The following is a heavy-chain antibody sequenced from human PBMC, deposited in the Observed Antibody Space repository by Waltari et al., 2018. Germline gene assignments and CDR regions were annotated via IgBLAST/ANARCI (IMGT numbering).Heavy chain of an antibody. D-gene: IGHD3-16*01. CDR2: IYYSGST. CDR3: ARGATDVPLGFDI. CDR1: GGSISSGDYY. V-gene: IGHV4-30-4*08. Sequence: QVQLQESGPGLVKPSQTLSLTYTVSGGSISSGDYYWSWIRQPPGKGLEWIGYIYYSGSTYYNPSLKSRVTISVDTSKNQFSLKLSSVTAADTAVYYCARGATDVPLGFDIWGQGTMVTVSS. J-gene: IGHJ3*02.